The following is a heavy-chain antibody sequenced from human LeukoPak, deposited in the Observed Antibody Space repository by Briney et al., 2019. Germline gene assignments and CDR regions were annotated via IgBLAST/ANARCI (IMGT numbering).Heavy chain of an antibody. CDR2: IHSSGST. CDR3: ATYPGYSSGVFAC. D-gene: IGHD6-19*01. V-gene: IGHV4-59*01. CDR1: GGSFSGYY. J-gene: IGHJ4*02. Sequence: SETLSLTCAVYGGSFSGYYWTWIRQPPGKGLEWIGYIHSSGSTNYNPSLKSRVTISVDMSKNQFSLKLTSVTPADTAVYYCATYPGYSSGVFACWGQGTLVTVSS.